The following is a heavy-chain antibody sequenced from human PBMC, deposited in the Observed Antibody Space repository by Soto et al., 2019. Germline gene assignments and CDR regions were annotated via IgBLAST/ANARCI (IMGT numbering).Heavy chain of an antibody. CDR2: ISYDGSNK. CDR1: GFTFSSYA. J-gene: IGHJ6*02. CDR3: ARDHSGGVPRYFDWLLIAGLDYGMDV. V-gene: IGHV3-30-3*01. D-gene: IGHD3-9*01. Sequence: WGSLRLSCAASGFTFSSYAMHWVRQAPGKGLEWVAVISYDGSNKYYADSVKGRFTISRDNSKNTLYLQMNSLRAEDTAVYYCARDHSGGVPRYFDWLLIAGLDYGMDVWGQGTTVTVSS.